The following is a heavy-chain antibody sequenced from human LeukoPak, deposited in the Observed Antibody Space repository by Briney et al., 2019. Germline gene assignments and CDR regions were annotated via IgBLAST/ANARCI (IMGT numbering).Heavy chain of an antibody. CDR3: ARGGHSSSWYYFDY. CDR1: GYTFTGYY. V-gene: IGHV1-2*06. D-gene: IGHD6-13*01. CDR2: INPNSGGT. Sequence: GASVKVSCKASGYTFTGYYMHWVRQAPGQGLEWMGRINPNSGGTNYAQKFQGRVTMTRDTSISTAYMELSRLRSDDTAVYYCARGGHSSSWYYFDYWGQGTLVTVSS. J-gene: IGHJ4*02.